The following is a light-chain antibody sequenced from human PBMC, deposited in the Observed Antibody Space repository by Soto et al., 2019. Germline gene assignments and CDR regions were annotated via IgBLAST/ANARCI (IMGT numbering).Light chain of an antibody. V-gene: IGKV3-15*01. CDR3: QQYNNWPRT. CDR2: GAS. J-gene: IGKJ1*01. Sequence: ETVMTQSPATLSVSPGERATLSCRASQSVSSKLAWYQQKPGQAPRLLTYGASTRATGIPARFSGSGSGTEFTLTISSLQSADFAVYYCQQYNNWPRTFGQGTKVEIK. CDR1: QSVSSK.